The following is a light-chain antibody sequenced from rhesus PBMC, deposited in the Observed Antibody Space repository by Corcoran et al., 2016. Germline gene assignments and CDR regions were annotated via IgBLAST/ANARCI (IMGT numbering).Light chain of an antibody. J-gene: IGKJ2*01. V-gene: IGKV1S8*01. CDR1: QGINND. CDR3: QPYYSTPFS. CDR2: EAS. Sequence: DIQMTQSPSSLSASVGDRVTITCRASQGINNDLAWYQQKPGETPKLRIYEASSLQSGIPSRFSGSGSGTDFTLTISSLQSEDIATYFCQPYYSTPFSFGQGTKVDIK.